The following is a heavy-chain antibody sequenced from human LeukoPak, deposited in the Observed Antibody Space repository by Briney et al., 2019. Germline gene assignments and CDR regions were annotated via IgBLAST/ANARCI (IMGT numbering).Heavy chain of an antibody. D-gene: IGHD5/OR15-5a*01. CDR2: ISTSSTYI. J-gene: IGHJ4*02. V-gene: IGHV3-21*01. Sequence: GGSLRLSCAASGFAFSSYTMIWVRQAPGKGLEWVSSISTSSTYIYYADSVRGRFTISRDNAKNSLYLQMNTLRAEDTAVYFCARYISTNYFDYWAREPWSPSPQ. CDR3: ARYISTNYFDY. CDR1: GFAFSSYT.